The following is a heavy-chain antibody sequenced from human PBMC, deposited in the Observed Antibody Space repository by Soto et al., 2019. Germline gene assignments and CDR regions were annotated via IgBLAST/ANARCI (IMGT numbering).Heavy chain of an antibody. D-gene: IGHD3-10*01. J-gene: IGHJ4*02. Sequence: GESLKISCKGSGYTFSKYWIGWVRQTPGKGLEWTGMIYPGDSDARYSPSFEGQVTSSVDKSINTAYLQWNSLKASDTAVYYCARQGGEYNSLSDYWGQGTLVTVSS. CDR3: ARQGGEYNSLSDY. V-gene: IGHV5-51*01. CDR1: GYTFSKYW. CDR2: IYPGDSDA.